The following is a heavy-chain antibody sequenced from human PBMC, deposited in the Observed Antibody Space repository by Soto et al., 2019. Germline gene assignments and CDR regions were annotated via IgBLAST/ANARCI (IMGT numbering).Heavy chain of an antibody. J-gene: IGHJ6*02. D-gene: IGHD4-17*01. CDR1: GFTFSSYC. CDR3: AKALRWYLYYYYGMDV. Sequence: PGGSLRLSCAASGFTFSSYCMHWVRQDPGKGLEWVAVISYDGSNKYYADSVKGRFTISRDNSKNTLYLQMNSLRAEDTVVYYCAKALRWYLYYYYGMDVWGQGTTVTVSS. V-gene: IGHV3-30*18. CDR2: ISYDGSNK.